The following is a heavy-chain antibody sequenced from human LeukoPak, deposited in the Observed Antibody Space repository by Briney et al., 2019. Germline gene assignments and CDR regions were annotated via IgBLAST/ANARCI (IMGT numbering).Heavy chain of an antibody. CDR3: ARATYGSGSYYIPPYFDY. J-gene: IGHJ4*02. CDR1: GFTFSSYE. Sequence: GGSLRLSCAASGFTFSSYEMNWVRQAPGKGLEWVSYISSSGSTIYYADSVKGRFTISRDNAKNSLYLQMNGLRAEDTAVYYCARATYGSGSYYIPPYFDYWGQGTLVTVSS. D-gene: IGHD3-10*01. V-gene: IGHV3-48*03. CDR2: ISSSGSTI.